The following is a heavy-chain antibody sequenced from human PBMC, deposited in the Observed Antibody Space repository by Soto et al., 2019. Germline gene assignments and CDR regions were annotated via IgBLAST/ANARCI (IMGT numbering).Heavy chain of an antibody. Sequence: SETLSLTCTVSGGSISSKYWSWIRQPPGKGLEWIGNMYYGGSTNYNPSLKSRVTISVDTSKNQLSLKLSSVIAADMAVYYCASWSPDYFEHWGQGTLVTVSS. CDR3: ASWSPDYFEH. CDR2: MYYGGST. J-gene: IGHJ4*02. CDR1: GGSISSKY. V-gene: IGHV4-59*01.